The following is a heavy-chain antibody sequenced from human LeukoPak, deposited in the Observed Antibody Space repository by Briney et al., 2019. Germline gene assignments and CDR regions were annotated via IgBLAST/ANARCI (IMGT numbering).Heavy chain of an antibody. D-gene: IGHD4-4*01. V-gene: IGHV3-23*01. Sequence: PGGSLRLSCAASGFTFNNYAMSWDRQAQGKGLEWVSAISGSGGSTYYADSVKGRFTISRDNSKNTLYLQMNSLRAEDTAVYYCAKDTVTTRYYYYGMDVWGQGTTVTVSS. CDR2: ISGSGGST. J-gene: IGHJ6*02. CDR3: AKDTVTTRYYYYGMDV. CDR1: GFTFNNYA.